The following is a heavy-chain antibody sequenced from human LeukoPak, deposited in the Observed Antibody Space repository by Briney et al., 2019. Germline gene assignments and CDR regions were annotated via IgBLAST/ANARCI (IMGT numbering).Heavy chain of an antibody. CDR3: AANPYYYDSSGYLDY. J-gene: IGHJ4*02. D-gene: IGHD3-22*01. V-gene: IGHV1-58*01. Sequence: SVKVSCKASGFTFTSSAVQWVRQARGQRLEWIGWIVVGSGNTNYAQKFQERVTITRDMSTSTAYMELSSLRSGDTAVYYCAANPYYYDSSGYLDYWGQGTLVTVSS. CDR1: GFTFTSSA. CDR2: IVVGSGNT.